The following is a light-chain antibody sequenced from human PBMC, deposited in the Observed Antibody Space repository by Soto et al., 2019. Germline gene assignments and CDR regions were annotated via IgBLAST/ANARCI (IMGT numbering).Light chain of an antibody. CDR3: SSYAGSYTWV. J-gene: IGLJ3*02. Sequence: QSVLTQPRSVSGSPGQSVTITCTGTSSDIGTYKYVSWYQHHPGKAPKLIIYAVVKRPSGVPDRFSGSKSGNTASLTISGLQAEDEADYYCSSYAGSYTWVFGGGTKVTVL. V-gene: IGLV2-11*01. CDR2: AVV. CDR1: SSDIGTYKY.